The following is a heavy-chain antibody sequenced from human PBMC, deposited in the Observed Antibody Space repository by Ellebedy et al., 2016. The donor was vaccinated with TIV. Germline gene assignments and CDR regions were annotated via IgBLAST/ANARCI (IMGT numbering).Heavy chain of an antibody. CDR1: GGTFNGYY. V-gene: IGHV4-34*01. J-gene: IGHJ4*02. Sequence: SETLSLXCAVYGGTFNGYYWSWIRQPPGKGLEWIGEINHSGSTNYNPSLKSRVTISVDTSKNQFSLKMTSVTAADRAVYYCARGRQYYETSGYYLDYWGQGPLVTVSS. CDR2: INHSGST. CDR3: ARGRQYYETSGYYLDY. D-gene: IGHD3-22*01.